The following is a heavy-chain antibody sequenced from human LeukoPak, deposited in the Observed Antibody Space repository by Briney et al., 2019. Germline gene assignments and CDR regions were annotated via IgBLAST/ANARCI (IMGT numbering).Heavy chain of an antibody. V-gene: IGHV3-30*02. J-gene: IGHJ4*02. CDR2: IRYDGSNK. CDR3: VITGFDY. Sequence: GGSLRLSCAASGFTFSSYGMHWVRQAPGKGLEWVAFIRYDGSNKYYADSVKGRFTISRDNSKNTLYLQMNSLRAEDTAVYYSVITGFDYWGQGTLVTVSS. CDR1: GFTFSSYG. D-gene: IGHD3-16*01.